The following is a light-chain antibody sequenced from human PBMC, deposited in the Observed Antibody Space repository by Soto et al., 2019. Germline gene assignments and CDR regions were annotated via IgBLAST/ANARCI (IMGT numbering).Light chain of an antibody. V-gene: IGLV2-23*02. CDR1: SSDVGSYDL. CDR3: CSYAGVSTFV. CDR2: EVT. Sequence: SALTQPASVSGSPGQSITISCTGTSSDVGSYDLVSWYQQHPGKAPRLIIYEVTKRPSGVSNRFSGSKSGSTASLTFSGLQAEDEADYFCCSYAGVSTFVFGTGTKLTVL. J-gene: IGLJ1*01.